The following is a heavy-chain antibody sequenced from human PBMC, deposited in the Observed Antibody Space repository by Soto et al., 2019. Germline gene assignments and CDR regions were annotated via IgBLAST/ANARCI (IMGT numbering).Heavy chain of an antibody. D-gene: IGHD3-3*01. CDR3: EKEARRYPLYDFWSGYYTEYFQH. V-gene: IGHV3-9*01. Sequence: GGSLRLSCAASGFTFDDYAMHWVRQAPGKGLEWVSGISWNSGSIGYADSVKGRFTISRDNTKNSLYLQMNSLRAEDTAFYYCEKEARRYPLYDFWSGYYTEYFQHWGQGTLVTVSS. CDR2: ISWNSGSI. CDR1: GFTFDDYA. J-gene: IGHJ1*01.